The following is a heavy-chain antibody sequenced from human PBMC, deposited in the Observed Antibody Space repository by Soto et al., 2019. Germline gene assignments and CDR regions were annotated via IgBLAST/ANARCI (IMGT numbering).Heavy chain of an antibody. CDR2: INHSGST. Sequence: QVQLQQWGAGLLKPSETLSLTCAVYGGSFSGYYWTWIHQPPGTGLEWIGEINHSGSTNYNPSLKSRVTISVDTSKNQFSPKLTSVTAADTAVYYCARDKITGLFDYWGQGTLVTVSS. CDR1: GGSFSGYY. CDR3: ARDKITGLFDY. V-gene: IGHV4-34*01. J-gene: IGHJ4*02. D-gene: IGHD2-8*02.